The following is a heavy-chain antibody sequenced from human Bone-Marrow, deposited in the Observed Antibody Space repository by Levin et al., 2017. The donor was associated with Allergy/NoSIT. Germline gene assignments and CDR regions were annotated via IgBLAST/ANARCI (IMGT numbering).Heavy chain of an antibody. J-gene: IGHJ4*02. V-gene: IGHV1-46*01. D-gene: IGHD3-9*01. CDR1: GYTFTSYY. CDR2: INPSGGST. Sequence: ASVKVSCKASGYTFTSYYMHWVRQAPGQGLEWMGIINPSGGSTSYAQKFQGRVTMTRDTSTSTVYMELSSLRSEDTAVYYCARAHPYDILTGYYTPPDYWGQGTLVTVSS. CDR3: ARAHPYDILTGYYTPPDY.